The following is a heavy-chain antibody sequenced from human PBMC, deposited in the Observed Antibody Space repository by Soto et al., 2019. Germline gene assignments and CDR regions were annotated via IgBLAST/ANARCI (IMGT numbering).Heavy chain of an antibody. CDR2: ISDSGTRS. CDR3: ARDSSSWNFDY. J-gene: IGHJ4*02. Sequence: PGGSLRLSCAASGFTFGSNTMSWVRQAPGKGLEWVSSISDSGTRSLYADSVKGRFTISRDNAKNSLYLQMNSLRDEDTAVYYCARDSSSWNFDYLGQLALVTVSS. CDR1: GFTFGSNT. V-gene: IGHV3-23*01. D-gene: IGHD6-13*01.